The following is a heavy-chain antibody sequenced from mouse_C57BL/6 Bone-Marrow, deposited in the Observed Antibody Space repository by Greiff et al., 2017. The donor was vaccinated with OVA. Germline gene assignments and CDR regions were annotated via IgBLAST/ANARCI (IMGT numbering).Heavy chain of an antibody. J-gene: IGHJ4*01. V-gene: IGHV2-5*01. Sequence: VQLQQSGPGLVQPSQSLSITCTVSGFSLTSYGVHWVRQSPGKGLEWLGVIWRGGSTDYNAAFMSRLSITKDNSKSQVFFKMNSLQADDTAIYYCAKRVRLRRGYAMDYWGQGTSVTVSS. CDR1: GFSLTSYG. CDR3: AKRVRLRRGYAMDY. CDR2: IWRGGST. D-gene: IGHD2-4*01.